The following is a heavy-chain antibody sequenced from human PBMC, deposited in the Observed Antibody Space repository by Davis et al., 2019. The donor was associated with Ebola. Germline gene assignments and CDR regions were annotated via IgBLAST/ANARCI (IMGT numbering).Heavy chain of an antibody. Sequence: GGSLRLSCAASGFTFSNYDMNWVRQAPGKGLEWVSNINAGSSRKSYADSVKGRFTISRDNSKNTIYLQMNSLRAGDTAVYYCARHYVYDYYMGLDVWGQGTTVTVSS. J-gene: IGHJ6*02. D-gene: IGHD3-16*01. V-gene: IGHV3-48*01. CDR3: ARHYVYDYYMGLDV. CDR1: GFTFSNYD. CDR2: INAGSSRK.